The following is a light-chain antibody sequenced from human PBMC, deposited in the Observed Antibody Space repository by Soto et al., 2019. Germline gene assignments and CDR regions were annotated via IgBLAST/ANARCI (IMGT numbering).Light chain of an antibody. CDR1: QSVGSN. CDR2: GAS. CDR3: QQYDSSPRT. Sequence: EIVMTQSPATLSVSPGERSTLSCRASQSVGSNLAWYQQKAGQAPRLLIYGASSRATGIPDRFSGSGSGADFTLTISRLEPEDFAVYYCQQYDSSPRTFGQGTKGDIK. J-gene: IGKJ1*01. V-gene: IGKV3-20*01.